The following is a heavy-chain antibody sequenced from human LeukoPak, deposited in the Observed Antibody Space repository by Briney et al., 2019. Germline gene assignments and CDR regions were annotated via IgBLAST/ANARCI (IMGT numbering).Heavy chain of an antibody. J-gene: IGHJ4*02. CDR3: TKTVVDCSSTSCYVGFDY. CDR2: IKSKTDGGTT. Sequence: GGPLRLSCAASGFTFSNAWMSWVRQAPGKGREWVGRIKSKTDGGTTDYAAPVKGRFTISRDDSKNTLYLQMNSLKTEDTAVYYCTKTVVDCSSTSCYVGFDYWGQGTLVTVSS. D-gene: IGHD2-2*01. CDR1: GFTFSNAW. V-gene: IGHV3-15*01.